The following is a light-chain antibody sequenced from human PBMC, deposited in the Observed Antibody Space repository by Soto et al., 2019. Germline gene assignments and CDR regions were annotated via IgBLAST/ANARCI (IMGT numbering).Light chain of an antibody. Sequence: EIVMTQSPATLSVSPGERVTLSCRARQSVFTNLAWSQHKPGQAPRLLISGASTRATGIPARFSGSGSGTEFTLTISSLQSEDFAVYYCQQYNNWPYTFGQGTKVEIQ. CDR3: QQYNNWPYT. J-gene: IGKJ2*01. CDR2: GAS. V-gene: IGKV3-15*01. CDR1: QSVFTN.